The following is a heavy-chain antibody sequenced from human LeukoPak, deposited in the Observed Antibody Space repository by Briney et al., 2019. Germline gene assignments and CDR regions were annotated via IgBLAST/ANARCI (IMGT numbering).Heavy chain of an antibody. CDR3: SREGGQGDQSAFDI. J-gene: IGHJ3*02. D-gene: IGHD2-21*01. Sequence: PGGSLRLSRAASGFTFSDYILDWVRQAPGKGLEWVGRIRRKRNGYTTEFAASVKGRFTISGDDSKYLLFLHMNNLKTEYTAVYHCSREGGQGDQSAFDIWGQGTMVTVSS. CDR1: GFTFSDYI. V-gene: IGHV3-72*01. CDR2: IRRKRNGYTT.